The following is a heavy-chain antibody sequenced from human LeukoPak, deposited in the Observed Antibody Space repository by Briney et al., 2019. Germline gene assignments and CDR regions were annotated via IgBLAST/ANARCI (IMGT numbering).Heavy chain of an antibody. J-gene: IGHJ4*02. V-gene: IGHV4-59*01. CDR1: GGSISSYY. Sequence: SETLSLTCTVSGGSISSYYWSWIRQPPGKGLEWIGYIYYSGSTNYNPSLKSRVTISVDTSKNQFSLKLSSVTAADTAVYYCASHDILTGYQYDYWGQGTLVTVSS. CDR2: IYYSGST. D-gene: IGHD3-9*01. CDR3: ASHDILTGYQYDY.